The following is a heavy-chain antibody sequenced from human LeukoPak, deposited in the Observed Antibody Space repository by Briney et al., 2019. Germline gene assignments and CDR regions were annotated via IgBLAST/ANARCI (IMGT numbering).Heavy chain of an antibody. CDR2: IYYSGST. CDR3: ARRELTGAKHWYFDL. Sequence: PSETLSLTCTVSGGSISRYYWSWIRQPPGKGLEWIGYIYYSGSTNYNPSLKSRVTISVDTSKNQFSLKLSSVTAADTAVYYCARRELTGAKHWYFDLWGRGTLVTVSS. J-gene: IGHJ2*01. V-gene: IGHV4-59*08. D-gene: IGHD7-27*01. CDR1: GGSISRYY.